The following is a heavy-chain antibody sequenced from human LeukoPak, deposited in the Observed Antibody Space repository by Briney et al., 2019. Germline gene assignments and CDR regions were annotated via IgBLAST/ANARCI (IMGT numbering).Heavy chain of an antibody. J-gene: IGHJ4*02. CDR1: GFTFSSYA. D-gene: IGHD3-10*01. CDR3: GRDYYGSVDY. V-gene: IGHV3-23*01. Sequence: GGSLRLSCAASGFTFSSYAMSWVRQAPGKGLEWVSAISGSGGSTYYADSVKGRFTISRDNSKNTLYLQMNSLRAEDTAVYYCGRDYYGSVDYWGQGTLVTVSS. CDR2: ISGSGGST.